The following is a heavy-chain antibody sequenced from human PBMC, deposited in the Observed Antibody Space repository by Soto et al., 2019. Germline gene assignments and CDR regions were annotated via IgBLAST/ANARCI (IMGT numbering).Heavy chain of an antibody. V-gene: IGHV4-59*08. D-gene: IGHD3-22*01. CDR1: GGSISGYY. CDR2: ILYSGST. J-gene: IGHJ4*02. CDR3: ARHDDSSGYHLDY. Sequence: PSETLSLTCTVSGGSISGYYWSWIRQPPGEGLEWIGYILYSGSTNYNPSLKRRVTMSVDTSKNQFSLKLSSVTAADTAVYYCARHDDSSGYHLDYWGQGTLVTVSS.